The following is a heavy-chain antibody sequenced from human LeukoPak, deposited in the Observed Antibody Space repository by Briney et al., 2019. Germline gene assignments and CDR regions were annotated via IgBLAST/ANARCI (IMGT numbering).Heavy chain of an antibody. Sequence: KASETLSLTCAVSGYSLSSGYYWGWIRPPPGEGLGGGWRIYHSGSTYYNPSLKSRVTISVDTSKNQFSLKLSSVTAADTAVYYCASGASGSYKGHYYYYYMDVWGKGTTVTVSS. CDR2: IYHSGST. V-gene: IGHV4-38-2*01. CDR1: GYSLSSGYY. J-gene: IGHJ6*03. CDR3: ASGASGSYKGHYYYYYMDV. D-gene: IGHD1-26*01.